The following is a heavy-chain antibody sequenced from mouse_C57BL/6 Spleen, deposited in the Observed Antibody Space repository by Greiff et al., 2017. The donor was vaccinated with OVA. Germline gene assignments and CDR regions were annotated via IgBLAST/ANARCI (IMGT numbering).Heavy chain of an antibody. J-gene: IGHJ1*03. CDR2: IDPSDSYT. V-gene: IGHV1-59*01. CDR1: GYTFTSYW. Sequence: QVQLQQPGAELVRPGTSVKLSCKASGYTFTSYWMHWVKQRPGQGLEWIGVIDPSDSYTNYNQKFKGKATLTVDTSSSTAYMQLSSLTSEDSAGYYCARSGGYWYFDVWGTGTTVTVSS. CDR3: ARSGGYWYFDV. D-gene: IGHD3-2*02.